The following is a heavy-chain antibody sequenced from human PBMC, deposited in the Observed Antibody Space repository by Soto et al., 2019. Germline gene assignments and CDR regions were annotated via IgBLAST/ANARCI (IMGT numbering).Heavy chain of an antibody. CDR3: ARVGAYRDFDY. CDR2: ISSSSNYL. V-gene: IGHV3-21*02. CDR1: GFTFSTYT. D-gene: IGHD1-26*01. Sequence: EVQLVESGGGLVKPGGSLRLSCAASGFTFSTYTMSWVRQAPGKGLEWVSSISSSSNYLYYADSVKGRFTISRDNAKNSLYLQMNSLRAEDTAVYYCARVGAYRDFDYWGQGTLVTVSS. J-gene: IGHJ4*02.